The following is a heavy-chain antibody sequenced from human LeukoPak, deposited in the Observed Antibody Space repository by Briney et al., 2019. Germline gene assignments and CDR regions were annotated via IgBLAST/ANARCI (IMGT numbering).Heavy chain of an antibody. V-gene: IGHV3-7*04. CDR2: IKEDGSEG. CDR3: ARESLLGGIDY. Sequence: GGSLRLSCAVSGFTFSSYWMTWVRQAPGKGLEWVATIKEDGSEGYYVDSVKGRFTISRDTAKSSLYLQMNSLRAEDTSVYYCARESLLGGIDYWGQGTLVTVSS. CDR1: GFTFSSYW. D-gene: IGHD3-16*01. J-gene: IGHJ4*02.